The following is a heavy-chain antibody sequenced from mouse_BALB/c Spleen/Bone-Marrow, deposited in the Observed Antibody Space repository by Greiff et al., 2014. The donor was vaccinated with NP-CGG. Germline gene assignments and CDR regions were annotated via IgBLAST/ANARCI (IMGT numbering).Heavy chain of an antibody. CDR3: ARSPHYYDLDY. CDR1: GYTFTSYW. J-gene: IGHJ2*01. Sequence: VKLQESGAELAKPGASVKMSCKASGYTFTSYWMHWVKQRPGQGLEWIGYINPSTGYTEYNQKFKDNATLTADKSSSTAYMQLSSLTSEDSAVYYCARSPHYYDLDYWGQGTTLTVSS. D-gene: IGHD1-2*01. V-gene: IGHV1-7*01. CDR2: INPSTGYT.